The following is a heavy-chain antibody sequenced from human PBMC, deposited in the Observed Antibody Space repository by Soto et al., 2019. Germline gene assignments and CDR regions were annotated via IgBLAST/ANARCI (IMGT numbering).Heavy chain of an antibody. CDR1: GFTFSSFG. V-gene: IGHV3-30*18. J-gene: IGHJ4*02. D-gene: IGHD2-15*01. CDR2: TSSEGYNI. Sequence: LRLSCAASGFTFSSFGMHWVRQPPGKGLEWVAVTSSEGYNINYADSVKGRFTISRDNSKSTLFLQMNSLRAEDTAVYFCAKKLPGPYHALFDHCGQGALVTVSS. CDR3: AKKLPGPYHALFDH.